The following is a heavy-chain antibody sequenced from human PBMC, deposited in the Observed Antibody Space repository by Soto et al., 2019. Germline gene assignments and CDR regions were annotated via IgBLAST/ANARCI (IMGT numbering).Heavy chain of an antibody. CDR2: IIPILGIA. CDR1: GGTFSSYT. D-gene: IGHD1-1*01. Sequence: GASVKVSCKASGGTFSSYTISWVRQAPGQGLEWMGRIIPILGIANYAQKFQGRVTITADKSTSTAYMELSSLRSEDTAVYYCARGSGHDAFDIWGQGTMVTVSS. CDR3: ARGSGHDAFDI. V-gene: IGHV1-69*02. J-gene: IGHJ3*02.